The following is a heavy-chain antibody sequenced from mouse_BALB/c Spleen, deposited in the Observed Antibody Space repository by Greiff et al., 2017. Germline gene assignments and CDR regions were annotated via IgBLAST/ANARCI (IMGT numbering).Heavy chain of an antibody. CDR2: ISSGSSTI. J-gene: IGHJ3*01. D-gene: IGHD2-4*01. Sequence: EVQGVESGGGLVQPGGSRKLSCAASGFTFSSFGMHWVRQAPEKGLEWVAYISSGSSTIYYADTVKGRFTISRDNPKNTLFLQMTSLRSEDTAMYYCARDGGLRRGGFAYWGQGTLVTVSA. V-gene: IGHV5-17*02. CDR1: GFTFSSFG. CDR3: ARDGGLRRGGFAY.